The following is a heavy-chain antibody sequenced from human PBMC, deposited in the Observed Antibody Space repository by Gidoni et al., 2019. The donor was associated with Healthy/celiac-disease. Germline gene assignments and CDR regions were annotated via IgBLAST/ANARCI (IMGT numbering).Heavy chain of an antibody. V-gene: IGHV3-33*01. CDR3: AREVARGAVGWFGFYADYYYYGMDV. D-gene: IGHD3-10*01. J-gene: IGHJ6*02. Sequence: QVQLVESGGGVVQPGRSLRLSCAASGFTFRSYGMHWVRQAPGKGLEWVAVIWYDGSNKYYADSVKGRFTISRDNSKNTLYLQMNSLRAEDTAVYYCAREVARGAVGWFGFYADYYYYGMDVWGQGTTVTVSS. CDR2: IWYDGSNK. CDR1: GFTFRSYG.